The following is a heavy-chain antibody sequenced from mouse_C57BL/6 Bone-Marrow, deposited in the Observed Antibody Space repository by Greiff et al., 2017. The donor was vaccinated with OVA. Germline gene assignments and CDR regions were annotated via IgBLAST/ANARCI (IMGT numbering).Heavy chain of an antibody. CDR3: ALITTVVEGY. CDR1: GYAFSSSW. CDR2: IYPGDGDT. D-gene: IGHD1-1*01. V-gene: IGHV1-82*01. J-gene: IGHJ4*01. Sequence: VQLKQSGPELVKPGASVKISCKASGYAFSSSWMNWVKQRPGKGLEWIGRIYPGDGDTNYNGKFKGKATLTADKSSSTAYMQLSSLTSEDSAVYFCALITTVVEGYWGQGTSVTVSS.